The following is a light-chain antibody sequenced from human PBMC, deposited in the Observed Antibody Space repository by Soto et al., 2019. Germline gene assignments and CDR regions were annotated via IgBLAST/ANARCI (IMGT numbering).Light chain of an antibody. Sequence: DIQLTQSPSFLSASVGDRVTITCRASQGISSYLAWYQQKPGKAPKLLIYAASTLQSGVPSRFSGSGSGTEFTLTISSLQPEDTATYYCQQGYGTPFTFGQGTRLEIK. J-gene: IGKJ5*01. CDR2: AAS. V-gene: IGKV1-9*01. CDR1: QGISSY. CDR3: QQGYGTPFT.